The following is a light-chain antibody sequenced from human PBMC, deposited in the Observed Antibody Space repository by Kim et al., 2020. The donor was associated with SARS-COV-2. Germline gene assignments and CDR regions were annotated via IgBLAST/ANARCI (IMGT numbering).Light chain of an antibody. Sequence: SPGERATLSCRASQSVSSYLAWYQQNPGQAPRLLIYDASNRATGIPARFSGSGSGTDFTLTISSLEPEDFAVYYCQQRSNWPPRYTFGQGTKLEIK. J-gene: IGKJ2*01. CDR3: QQRSNWPPRYT. CDR2: DAS. V-gene: IGKV3-11*01. CDR1: QSVSSY.